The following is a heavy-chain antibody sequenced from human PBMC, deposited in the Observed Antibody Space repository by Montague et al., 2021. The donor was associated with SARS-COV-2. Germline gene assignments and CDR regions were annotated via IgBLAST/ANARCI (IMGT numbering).Heavy chain of an antibody. CDR1: GGFISSSY. D-gene: IGHD2-21*02. CDR3: ARDLLPPRTAIKANFFGLDV. Sequence: SETLSLTCTVPGGFISSSYWSWIRQPPGKGLEWIGYIYHSGNTNYNPSLKSQVTISIATSMNQFSLSLSSMTAADTAVYFCARDLLPPRTAIKANFFGLDVWGQGTTVIVSS. CDR2: IYHSGNT. J-gene: IGHJ6*02. V-gene: IGHV4-59*01.